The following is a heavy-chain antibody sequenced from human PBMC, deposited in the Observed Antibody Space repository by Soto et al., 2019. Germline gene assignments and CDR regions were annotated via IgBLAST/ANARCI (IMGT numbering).Heavy chain of an antibody. CDR1: GFTFSSYA. CDR2: ISGSGGST. J-gene: IGHJ4*02. V-gene: IGHV3-23*01. CDR3: ARLSLTSPRPLRNYYSDY. Sequence: GGSLRLSCAASGFTFSSYAMSWVRQAPGKGLEWVSAISGSGGSTYYADSVKGRFTISRDNSKNTLYLQMNSLRAEDTAVYYCARLSLTSPRPLRNYYSDYWGQGTLVSVSS. D-gene: IGHD3-9*01.